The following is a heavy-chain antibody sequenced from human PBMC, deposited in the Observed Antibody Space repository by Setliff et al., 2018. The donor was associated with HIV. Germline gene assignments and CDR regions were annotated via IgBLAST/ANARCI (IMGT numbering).Heavy chain of an antibody. D-gene: IGHD3-16*01. CDR3: ARVTGMTTYAFDI. Sequence: SVKVSCKASGGTFSSYAISWVRQAPGQGLEWMGGIIPIFGTANYAQKFQGGVTITTDESTSTAYMELSSLRSEDTAVYYCARVTGMTTYAFDIWGQGTMVTVSS. V-gene: IGHV1-69*05. CDR2: IIPIFGTA. J-gene: IGHJ3*02. CDR1: GGTFSSYA.